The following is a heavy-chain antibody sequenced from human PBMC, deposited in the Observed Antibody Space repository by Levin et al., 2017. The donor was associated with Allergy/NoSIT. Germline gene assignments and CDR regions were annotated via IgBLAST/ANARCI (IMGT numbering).Heavy chain of an antibody. V-gene: IGHV1-46*01. CDR3: ASTYYGSGSYLSLDY. CDR1: GYTFTSYY. Sequence: ASVKVSCKASGYTFTSYYMHWVRQAPGQGLEWMGIINPSGGSTSYAQKFQGRVTMTRDTSTSTVYMELSSLRSEDTAVYYCASTYYGSGSYLSLDYWGQGTLVTVSS. CDR2: INPSGGST. D-gene: IGHD3-10*01. J-gene: IGHJ4*02.